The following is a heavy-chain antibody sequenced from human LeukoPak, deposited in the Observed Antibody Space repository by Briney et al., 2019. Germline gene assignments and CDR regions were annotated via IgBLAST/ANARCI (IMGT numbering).Heavy chain of an antibody. V-gene: IGHV3-23*01. CDR1: GGSISSGGYS. CDR2: ISGSGVST. D-gene: IGHD5-18*01. J-gene: IGHJ3*02. CDR3: AKDLNSYGYAGGPRPLGAFDI. Sequence: ETLSLTCAVSGGSISSGGYSWSWVRQAPGKGLEWVSAISGSGVSTYYADSVKGRFTISRDNSKNTLYLQMNSLRAEDTAVYYCAKDLNSYGYAGGPRPLGAFDIWGQGTMVTVSS.